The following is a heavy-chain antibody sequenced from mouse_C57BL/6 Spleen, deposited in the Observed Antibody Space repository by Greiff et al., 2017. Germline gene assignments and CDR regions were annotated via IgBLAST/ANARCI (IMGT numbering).Heavy chain of an antibody. J-gene: IGHJ1*03. Sequence: EVKLQESGPGLAKPSQTLSLTCSVTGYSITSAYWNWIRKFPGNKLEYMGYISYSGSTYYNPSLKSRISITRDTSKNQYYLQLNSVTTEDTATYYCARGTTVYYWYFAVWGTGTTGTVST. CDR2: ISYSGST. V-gene: IGHV3-8*01. CDR1: GYSITSAY. D-gene: IGHD1-1*01. CDR3: ARGTTVYYWYFAV.